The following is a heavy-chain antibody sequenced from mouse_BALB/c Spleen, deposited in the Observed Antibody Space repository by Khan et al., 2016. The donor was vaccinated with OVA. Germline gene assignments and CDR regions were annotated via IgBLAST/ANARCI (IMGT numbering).Heavy chain of an antibody. V-gene: IGHV1-7*01. J-gene: IGHJ3*01. D-gene: IGHD2-14*01. CDR2: INPSTGYT. Sequence: VQLQQSGAELAKPGASVKMSCKASGYTFTTYWMHWVKQRPGQGLEWIGYINPSTGYTEYNQNFKDKATLTADKYSSTAYMQLSSLTSEDSAVYYCASHRYDVSWFAYWGQGTLVTVAA. CDR1: GYTFTTYW. CDR3: ASHRYDVSWFAY.